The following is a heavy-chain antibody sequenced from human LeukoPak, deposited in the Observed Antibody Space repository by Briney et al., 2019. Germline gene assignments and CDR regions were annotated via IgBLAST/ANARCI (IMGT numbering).Heavy chain of an antibody. CDR2: IYSDGTT. Sequence: PGGSLRLSCAASGFTFSSYEMNWVRQAPGKGLEWVSIIYSDGTTYYADSMKGRFTISRDNSKNSLYLQMNSLRAEDTAVYYCARDPGYNYGFDYWGQGTLVTVSS. CDR1: GFTFSSYE. D-gene: IGHD5-18*01. CDR3: ARDPGYNYGFDY. V-gene: IGHV3-66*01. J-gene: IGHJ4*02.